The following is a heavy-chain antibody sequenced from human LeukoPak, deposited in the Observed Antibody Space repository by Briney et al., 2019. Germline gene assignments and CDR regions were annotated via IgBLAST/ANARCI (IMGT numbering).Heavy chain of an antibody. CDR1: GFTVSDNY. CDR2: LDSGGSA. D-gene: IGHD3-22*01. J-gene: IGHJ4*02. Sequence: PGGSLRLSCAASGFTVSDNYMSWFRQAPGKGLEWLSVLDSGGSAIYADSVKGRFTISRDNAKNSLYLQMNSLRAEDTALYYCARYYDYDSRGYYYYFDYWGQGTLVTVSS. CDR3: ARYYDYDSRGYYYYFDY. V-gene: IGHV3-66*01.